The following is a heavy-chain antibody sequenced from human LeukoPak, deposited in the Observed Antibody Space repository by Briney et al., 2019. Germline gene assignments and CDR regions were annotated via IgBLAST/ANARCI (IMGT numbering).Heavy chain of an antibody. CDR2: IDPSDSYT. CDR3: ARERGGEQIFDY. Sequence: PGESLKISCKGSGYSFTSYWISWVRQMPGKGLEWMGRIDPSDSYTNYSPSFQGHVTISADKSISTAYLQWSSLKASDTAMNYCARERGGEQIFDYWGQGTLVTVSS. V-gene: IGHV5-10-1*01. D-gene: IGHD3-16*01. J-gene: IGHJ4*02. CDR1: GYSFTSYW.